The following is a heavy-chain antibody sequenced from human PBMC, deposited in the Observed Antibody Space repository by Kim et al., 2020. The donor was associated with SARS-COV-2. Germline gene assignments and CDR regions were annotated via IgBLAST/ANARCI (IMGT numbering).Heavy chain of an antibody. D-gene: IGHD6-25*01. Sequence: GGSLRLSCAASGFTFSSYGMHWVRQAPGKGLEWVAVISYDGSNKYYAESVKGRFTISRDNSKNTLYLQMNSLRAEDTAVYYCARDLPVKAADYWGQGTLVTVSS. CDR3: ARDLPVKAADY. J-gene: IGHJ4*02. V-gene: IGHV3-33*05. CDR1: GFTFSSYG. CDR2: ISYDGSNK.